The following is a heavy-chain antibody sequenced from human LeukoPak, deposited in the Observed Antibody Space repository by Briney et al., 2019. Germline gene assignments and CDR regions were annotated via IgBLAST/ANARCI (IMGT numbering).Heavy chain of an antibody. J-gene: IGHJ4*02. CDR2: IYSGGST. D-gene: IGHD3-3*01. CDR1: GFTFSSYW. V-gene: IGHV3-53*01. CDR3: ARVNFWSGYDY. Sequence: GGSLRLSCAASGFTFSSYWMSWVRQAPGKGLEWVSVIYSGGSTYYADSVKGRFTISRDNSKNTLYLQMNSLRAEDTAVYYCARVNFWSGYDYWGQGTLVTVSS.